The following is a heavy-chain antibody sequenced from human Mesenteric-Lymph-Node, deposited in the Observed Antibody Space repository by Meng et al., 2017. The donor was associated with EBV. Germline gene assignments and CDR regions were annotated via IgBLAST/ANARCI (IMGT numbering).Heavy chain of an antibody. V-gene: IGHV1-18*01. CDR3: ATDTGRVINNLFDP. Sequence: VLLVQSGAEVKKPGASGKDSCKASGYSFSSYGISWVRQAPGQGLEWMGWISAYNGNINYAQKFQGRVTMTTDTSTSTAYMELRSLRSDDTAVYYCATDTGRVINNLFDPWGQGTLVTVSS. CDR2: ISAYNGNI. CDR1: GYSFSSYG. D-gene: IGHD3-22*01. J-gene: IGHJ5*02.